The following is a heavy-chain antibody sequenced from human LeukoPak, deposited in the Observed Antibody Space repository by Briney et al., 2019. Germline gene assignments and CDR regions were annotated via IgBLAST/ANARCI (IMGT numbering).Heavy chain of an antibody. V-gene: IGHV1-8*01. J-gene: IGHJ6*02. CDR1: GYTFTSYD. CDR3: ARPSQASSSNTNYYYYGMDV. CDR2: INPNSGNT. Sequence: GASVKVSCKASGYTFTSYDINWVRQATGQGLEWMGWINPNSGNTGYAQKFQGRVTMTRNTSISTAYMELSSLRAEDTAVYYCARPSQASSSNTNYYYYGMDVWGQGTTVTVSS. D-gene: IGHD6-6*01.